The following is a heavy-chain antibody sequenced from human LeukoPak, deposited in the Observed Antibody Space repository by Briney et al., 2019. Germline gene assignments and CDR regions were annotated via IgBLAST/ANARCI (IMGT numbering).Heavy chain of an antibody. CDR3: ARGTGYCSGGSCYHLGAFDI. Sequence: SVKVSCKASGGTFSSYAISWVRQAPGQGLEWMGGIIPIFGTANYAQKFQGRVTITTDESTSTAYMELSSLRSEDTAVYYCARGTGYCSGGSCYHLGAFDIWGQGTMVTVSS. D-gene: IGHD2-15*01. J-gene: IGHJ3*02. V-gene: IGHV1-69*05. CDR2: IIPIFGTA. CDR1: GGTFSSYA.